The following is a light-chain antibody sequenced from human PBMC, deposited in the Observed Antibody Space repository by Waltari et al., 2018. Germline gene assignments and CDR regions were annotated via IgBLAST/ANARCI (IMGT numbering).Light chain of an antibody. CDR2: GAS. V-gene: IGKV3-15*01. CDR3: QQYNDWPPIT. Sequence: EILMTQSPGTLTVSPGDTVTLSCRASPSVNTNLAWYQQKPGQAPRLLIYGASNRATGTPARFSGSGSGTEFSLAISGLQSEDFAVYYCQQYNDWPPITFGQGTRLEIK. CDR1: PSVNTN. J-gene: IGKJ5*01.